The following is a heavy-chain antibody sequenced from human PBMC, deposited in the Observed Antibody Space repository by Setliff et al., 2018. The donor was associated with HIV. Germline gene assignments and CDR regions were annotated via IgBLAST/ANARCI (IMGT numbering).Heavy chain of an antibody. CDR2: ISTSNGNT. V-gene: IGHV1-18*01. CDR1: GYTFNTYG. J-gene: IGHJ4*02. D-gene: IGHD3-3*01. CDR3: ARWRGYYDFWSVSLYGASYFDY. Sequence: ASVKVSCKTSGYTFNTYGLSWVRQAPGQGLEWMGWISTSNGNTKYAQMCQGRVTITRDTSASTAYMELSSLRSEDTAVYYCARWRGYYDFWSVSLYGASYFDYWGQGTLVTVSS.